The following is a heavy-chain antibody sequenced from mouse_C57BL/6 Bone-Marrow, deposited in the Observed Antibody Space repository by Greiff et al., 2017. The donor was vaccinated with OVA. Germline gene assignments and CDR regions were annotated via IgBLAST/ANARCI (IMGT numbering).Heavy chain of an antibody. V-gene: IGHV1-64*01. D-gene: IGHD1-1*01. Sequence: QVHVKQSGAELVKPGASVKLSCKASGYTFTSYWMHWVKQRPGQGLEWIGMIHPNSGSTNYNEKFKSKATLTVDKSSSTAYMQLSSLTSEDSAVYYCARNPYGSPYAMDYWGQGTSVTVSS. J-gene: IGHJ4*01. CDR2: IHPNSGST. CDR3: ARNPYGSPYAMDY. CDR1: GYTFTSYW.